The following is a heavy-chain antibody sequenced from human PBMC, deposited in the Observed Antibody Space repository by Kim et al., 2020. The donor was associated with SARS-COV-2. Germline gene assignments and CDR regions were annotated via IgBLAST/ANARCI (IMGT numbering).Heavy chain of an antibody. V-gene: IGHV1-3*01. J-gene: IGHJ4*02. CDR3: TRIPAAGHFDY. CDR1: GYTFTTYP. D-gene: IGHD2-21*01. CDR2: INAGTGYT. Sequence: ASVKVSCKTSGYTFTTYPMDWVRQAPGQRLEWMGWINAGTGYTKYSQRFQGRVTINRDTSASTVYMELSSPRFEDTAVYYCTRIPAAGHFDYWGQGTLVTVSS.